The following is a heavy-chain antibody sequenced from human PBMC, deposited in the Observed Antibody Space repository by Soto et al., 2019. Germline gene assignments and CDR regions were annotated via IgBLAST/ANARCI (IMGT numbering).Heavy chain of an antibody. D-gene: IGHD6-13*01. Sequence: ETLALTSTVSGVSISRSIYYWGWLRQPPGKGLEWIGSIYYSGRTYYNPSLKSRVTISVDTSKNQFSLKLSSVTAADTAVYYCARGSSWGSYYYYGMDVWGQGTTVTVSS. CDR1: GVSISRSIYY. CDR2: IYYSGRT. V-gene: IGHV4-39*01. CDR3: ARGSSWGSYYYYGMDV. J-gene: IGHJ6*02.